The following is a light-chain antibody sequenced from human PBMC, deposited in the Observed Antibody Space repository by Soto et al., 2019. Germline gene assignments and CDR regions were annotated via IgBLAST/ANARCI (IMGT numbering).Light chain of an antibody. CDR3: QHYNSPRYS. J-gene: IGKJ2*03. Sequence: DIPMTQSPSTVSASVGDRVTITCRASQSIRIWLAWYQQKPGRAPNLLIYKASSLETGVPSRFSGSGSGTQFTLTINSLQPDDFATYYCQHYNSPRYSFGQGTKLEIK. V-gene: IGKV1-5*03. CDR1: QSIRIW. CDR2: KAS.